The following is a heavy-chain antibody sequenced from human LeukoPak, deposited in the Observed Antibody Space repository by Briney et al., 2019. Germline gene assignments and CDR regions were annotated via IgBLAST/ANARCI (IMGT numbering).Heavy chain of an antibody. CDR2: IYYSGST. CDR3: ARGMVRGVINPFDY. CDR1: GGSISSYY. V-gene: IGHV4-59*01. D-gene: IGHD3-10*01. J-gene: IGHJ4*02. Sequence: PSETLSLTCTVSGGSISSYYWSWIRQPPGKGLEWIGYIYYSGSTNYNPSPKSRVTISVDTSKNQFSLKLSSVTAADTAVYYCARGMVRGVINPFDYWGQGTLVTVSS.